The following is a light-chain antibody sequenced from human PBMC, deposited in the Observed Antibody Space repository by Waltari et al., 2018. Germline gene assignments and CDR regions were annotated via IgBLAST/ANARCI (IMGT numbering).Light chain of an antibody. CDR3: QQYTNWPLT. Sequence: EIVLTQSPATLPVSPGERATLSCWASQSIRSTLAWYQQKPGQAPRLLIYDASTRATGIPVRFSGSGSGTYFTLTISSLQSEDFAVYYCQQYTNWPLTFGGGTKVEI. V-gene: IGKV3D-15*01. CDR2: DAS. J-gene: IGKJ4*01. CDR1: QSIRST.